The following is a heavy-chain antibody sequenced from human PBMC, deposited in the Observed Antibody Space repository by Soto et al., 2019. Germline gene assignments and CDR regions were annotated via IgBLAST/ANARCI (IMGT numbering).Heavy chain of an antibody. Sequence: EVQLLESGGGLVQPGGSLRLSCAASGFTFSAYTMSWVRQAPGKGLEWVSAINPSGGYTYADSVKGRFTISRDSSKNTLYLQMNSLRAEDTAVYYCAKARDRTVNYSCFDYWGQGTLLTVSS. CDR3: AKARDRTVNYSCFDY. D-gene: IGHD1-7*01. CDR2: INPSGGYT. J-gene: IGHJ4*02. CDR1: GFTFSAYT. V-gene: IGHV3-23*01.